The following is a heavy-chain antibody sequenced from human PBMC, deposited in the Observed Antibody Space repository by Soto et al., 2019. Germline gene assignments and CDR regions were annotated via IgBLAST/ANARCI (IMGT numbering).Heavy chain of an antibody. J-gene: IGHJ4*02. CDR2: IIPIFGTA. Sequence: SVKVSCKASGGTFSSYAISWVRQAPGQGLEWMGGIIPIFGTANYAQKFQGRVTITADESTSTAYMELSSLRSEDTAVYYCARGIPRYYDSSGYYLLYWGQGTLVTVSS. V-gene: IGHV1-69*13. CDR1: GGTFSSYA. CDR3: ARGIPRYYDSSGYYLLY. D-gene: IGHD3-22*01.